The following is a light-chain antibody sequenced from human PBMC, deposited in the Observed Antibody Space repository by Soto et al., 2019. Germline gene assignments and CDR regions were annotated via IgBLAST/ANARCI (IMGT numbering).Light chain of an antibody. CDR1: QSVSIW. Sequence: DVQMTQSPSTLSASVGDRVTITCRASQSVSIWLAWYQQKPGKAPKLLIYKASSLEGGVPSRFSGSGSGAEFTLTISSLQPDDFATYYCQQYNSYLWTFGQGTKVEIK. CDR3: QQYNSYLWT. J-gene: IGKJ1*01. CDR2: KAS. V-gene: IGKV1-5*03.